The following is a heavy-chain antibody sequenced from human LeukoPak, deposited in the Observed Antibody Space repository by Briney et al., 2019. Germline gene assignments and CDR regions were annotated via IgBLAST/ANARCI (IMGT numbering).Heavy chain of an antibody. J-gene: IGHJ6*03. Sequence: NPGGSLRLSCAASGFTFSDHYMSWIRQAPGKGLEWIAHISGDGDIIYHKDSFQGRFAISRDNAKNSLYLQMNNLRAEDTAVYYCTRDPYGSGSEGYFYYMDVWGKGTTVTVS. CDR2: ISGDGDII. CDR3: TRDPYGSGSEGYFYYMDV. V-gene: IGHV3-11*04. D-gene: IGHD3-10*01. CDR1: GFTFSDHY.